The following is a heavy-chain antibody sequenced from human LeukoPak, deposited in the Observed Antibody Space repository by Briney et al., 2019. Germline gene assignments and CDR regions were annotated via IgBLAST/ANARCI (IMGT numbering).Heavy chain of an antibody. CDR3: ARDGPAQMVDFDY. Sequence: ASVTVSCKASGYTFSGTGWYLYWLRQAPGQGLECMGWIYPNNGATAYAQKFQGRVAMTRDTSITTAYMELSRLRPDDTAVYYCARDGPAQMVDFDYWGQGTLVTVSS. D-gene: IGHD3-10*01. V-gene: IGHV1-2*02. CDR2: IYPNNGAT. J-gene: IGHJ4*02. CDR1: GYTFSGTGWY.